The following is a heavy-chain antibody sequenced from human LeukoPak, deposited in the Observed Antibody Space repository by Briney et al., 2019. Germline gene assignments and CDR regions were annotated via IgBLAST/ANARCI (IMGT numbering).Heavy chain of an antibody. V-gene: IGHV4-59*01. CDR1: GGSISSYY. D-gene: IGHD6-13*01. CDR2: IYYSGST. Sequence: SETLSLTCTVSGGSISSYYWSWIRQPPGKGLEWIGYIYYSGSTNYNPSLKSRVTISVDTSKNQFSLKLSSVTAADTAVYYCARLYSSSWYRSPTKEFDYWGQGTLVTVSS. J-gene: IGHJ4*02. CDR3: ARLYSSSWYRSPTKEFDY.